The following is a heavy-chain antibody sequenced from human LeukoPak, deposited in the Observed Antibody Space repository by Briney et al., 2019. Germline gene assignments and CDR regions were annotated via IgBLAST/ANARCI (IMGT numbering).Heavy chain of an antibody. J-gene: IGHJ4*02. V-gene: IGHV3-53*01. CDR1: GFTVSSNY. Sequence: GGSLRLSCAASGFTVSSNYMSWVRQAPGKGLEWVSVIYSGGSTYYADSVKGRFTISRDNSKNTLYLQMNSLRAEDTALYYCARVYYGSGSYPFDYWGQGTLVTVSS. CDR2: IYSGGST. CDR3: ARVYYGSGSYPFDY. D-gene: IGHD3-10*01.